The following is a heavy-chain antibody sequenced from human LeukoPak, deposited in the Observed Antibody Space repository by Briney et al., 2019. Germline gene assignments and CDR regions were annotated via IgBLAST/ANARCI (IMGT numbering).Heavy chain of an antibody. CDR2: IYWDDDK. CDR3: AHSPPYVWGSYREFDY. J-gene: IGHJ4*02. V-gene: IGHV2-5*02. D-gene: IGHD3-16*02. Sequence: SGPTLVNPTQALTLTCTFSGFSLRTRGGGVGWIRQPPGKALEWITLIYWDDDKRYSPSLKSRLTSTKDTSKNQVVLTMTNMDPVDTATYYCAHSPPYVWGSYREFDYWGQGTLVTVSS. CDR1: GFSLRTRGGG.